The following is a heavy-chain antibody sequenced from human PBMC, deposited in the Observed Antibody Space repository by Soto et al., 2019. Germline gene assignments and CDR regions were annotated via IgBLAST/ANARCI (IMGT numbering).Heavy chain of an antibody. CDR3: TDSGSYFGSEYFQH. CDR1: GFTFSNAW. J-gene: IGHJ1*01. CDR2: IKSKTDGGTT. Sequence: PGGSLRLSCAASGFTFSNAWMSWVRQAPGKGLEWVGRIKSKTDGGTTDYAAPVKGRFTISRDDSKNTLYLQMNSLKTEDTAVYYCTDSGSYFGSEYFQHWGQGTLVTVSS. D-gene: IGHD1-26*01. V-gene: IGHV3-15*01.